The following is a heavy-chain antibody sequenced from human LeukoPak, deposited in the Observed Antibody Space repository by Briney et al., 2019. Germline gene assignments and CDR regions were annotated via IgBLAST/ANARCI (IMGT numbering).Heavy chain of an antibody. J-gene: IGHJ4*02. D-gene: IGHD7-27*01. Sequence: PGGSLRLSCAASGFTFSSYWMHWVRQAPGKGPVWVSRINGDGSSTNYADSVKGRFTISRDNAKNTVYLQMNSLRAEDTAVYYCVREGLGYWGQGTLVTVSS. V-gene: IGHV3-74*01. CDR1: GFTFSSYW. CDR3: VREGLGY. CDR2: INGDGSST.